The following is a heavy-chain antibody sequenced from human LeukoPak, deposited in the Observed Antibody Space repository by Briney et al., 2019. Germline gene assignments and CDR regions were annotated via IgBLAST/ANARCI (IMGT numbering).Heavy chain of an antibody. CDR1: GGSVNSYY. Sequence: SETLSLTCTVSGGSVNSYYWTWIRQPPGRGLEWIGYIFYSGTTEYNPSLKSRVTISKDTSSNQFSLRLTSLTAADTAVYYCARIPAAGSMGWFDPWGQGTLVTVSS. V-gene: IGHV4-59*02. J-gene: IGHJ5*02. CDR2: IFYSGTT. CDR3: ARIPAAGSMGWFDP. D-gene: IGHD6-13*01.